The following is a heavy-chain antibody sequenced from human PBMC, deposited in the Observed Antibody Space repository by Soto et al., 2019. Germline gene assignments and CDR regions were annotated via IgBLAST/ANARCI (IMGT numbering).Heavy chain of an antibody. CDR3: ARASQHYYGSGSYYLDY. CDR1: GGSISSTNW. V-gene: IGHV4-4*02. Sequence: QVQLQESGPGLVKPSGTLSLTCAVSGGSISSTNWWSWVRQPPGKGLEWIGEIYHSGSINYNPSLKSRVRISVDKSKTQFSLTLSSVTAADTAVYYCARASQHYYGSGSYYLDYWGQGTLVTVSS. CDR2: IYHSGSI. D-gene: IGHD3-10*01. J-gene: IGHJ4*02.